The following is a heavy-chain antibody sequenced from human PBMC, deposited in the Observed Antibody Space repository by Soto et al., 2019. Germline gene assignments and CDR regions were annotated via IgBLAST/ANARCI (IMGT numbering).Heavy chain of an antibody. D-gene: IGHD4-17*01. J-gene: IGHJ4*02. CDR3: ARGAVTPRY. V-gene: IGHV4-59*01. Sequence: QVQLQESGPGLVKPSETLSLTCTVSGGSISSYYWSWIRQPPGKGLEWIGYIYYSGSTNYNPSLKSRVTISVDTSKNQFSLKLSSVTAADTAVYYCARGAVTPRYWGQGTLVTVSS. CDR1: GGSISSYY. CDR2: IYYSGST.